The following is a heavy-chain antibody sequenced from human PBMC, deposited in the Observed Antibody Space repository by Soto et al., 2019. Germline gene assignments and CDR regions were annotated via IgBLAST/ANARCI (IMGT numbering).Heavy chain of an antibody. CDR1: GDTVSSNDAV. CDR2: TYYRSKWYN. V-gene: IGHV6-1*01. Sequence: SQTLSLTCAISGDTVSSNDAVWNWIRQSPSRGLEWLGRTYYRSKWYNDYSASVRSRITINPDTSKNQFSLQLSSVTPEDTAVYYCASENTMVRGAINPLDFWGQGTLVTVSS. J-gene: IGHJ4*02. D-gene: IGHD3-10*01. CDR3: ASENTMVRGAINPLDF.